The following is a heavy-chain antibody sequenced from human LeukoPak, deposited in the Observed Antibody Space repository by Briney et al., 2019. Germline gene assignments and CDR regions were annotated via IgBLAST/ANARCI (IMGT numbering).Heavy chain of an antibody. CDR3: ARVPRDGYNPSDY. CDR2: IIPILGIA. Sequence: GASVKVSCKASGGTFSSYAISWVRQAPGQGLEWMGRIIPILGIANYAQKFQGRVTITADKSTSTAYMELSSLRSEDTAVYYCARVPRDGYNPSDYWGQGTLVTVSS. V-gene: IGHV1-69*04. CDR1: GGTFSSYA. J-gene: IGHJ4*02. D-gene: IGHD5-24*01.